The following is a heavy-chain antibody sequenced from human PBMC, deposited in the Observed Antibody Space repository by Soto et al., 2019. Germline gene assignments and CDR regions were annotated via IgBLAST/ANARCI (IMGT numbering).Heavy chain of an antibody. CDR1: GFTFSSYG. CDR2: ISYDGSNK. CDR3: AKDLTGLFDY. J-gene: IGHJ4*02. V-gene: IGHV3-30*18. Sequence: GGSLRLSCAASGFTFSSYGMHWVRQAPGKGLEWGAVISYDGSNKYYADSVKGRFTISRDNSKNTLYLQMNSLRAEDTAVYYCAKDLTGLFDYWGQGTLVTVSS. D-gene: IGHD7-27*01.